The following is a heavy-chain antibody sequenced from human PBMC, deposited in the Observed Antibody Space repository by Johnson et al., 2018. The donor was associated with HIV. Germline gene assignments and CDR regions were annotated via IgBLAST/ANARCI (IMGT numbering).Heavy chain of an antibody. CDR2: IYSGANT. V-gene: IGHV3-66*01. J-gene: IGHJ3*02. Sequence: VQLVESGGGVVQPGRSLRLSCAASGFTVSSNYMNWVRQAPGKGPEWVAVIYSGANTFYADSVKGRFILSRDNSKNTLYLQMGSLRAEDMAVYYCASPILFDSSGATDAFDIWGQGEMVTVSS. D-gene: IGHD3-22*01. CDR3: ASPILFDSSGATDAFDI. CDR1: GFTVSSNY.